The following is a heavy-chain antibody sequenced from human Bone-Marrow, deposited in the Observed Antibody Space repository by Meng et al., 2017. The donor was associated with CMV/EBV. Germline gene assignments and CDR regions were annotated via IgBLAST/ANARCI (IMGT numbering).Heavy chain of an antibody. V-gene: IGHV3-33*06. CDR2: IWYDGSNE. D-gene: IGHD1-1*01. Sequence: GGSLRLSCAASGFTFSTYGMHWVRQAPGKGLEWVAIIWYDGSNEQYADSVKGRFTISSDNSKNTLYLQMNSLRAEDTAVYYCAKSDRTSYYFYYLDVWGQGTTVTVSS. CDR1: GFTFSTYG. J-gene: IGHJ6*02. CDR3: AKSDRTSYYFYYLDV.